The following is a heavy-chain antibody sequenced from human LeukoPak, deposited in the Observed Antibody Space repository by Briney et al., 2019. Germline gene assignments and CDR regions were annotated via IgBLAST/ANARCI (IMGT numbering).Heavy chain of an antibody. J-gene: IGHJ3*02. CDR2: ISGSGGST. D-gene: IGHD3-9*01. CDR1: GFTFSSYA. CDR3: ARALGIFWDAFDI. Sequence: GGSLRLSCAASGFTFSSYAMSWVRQAPGKGLEWVSAISGSGGSTYYADSVKGRFTISRDNSKNTLYLQMNSLRAEDTAVYYCARALGIFWDAFDIWGQGTMVTVSS. V-gene: IGHV3-23*01.